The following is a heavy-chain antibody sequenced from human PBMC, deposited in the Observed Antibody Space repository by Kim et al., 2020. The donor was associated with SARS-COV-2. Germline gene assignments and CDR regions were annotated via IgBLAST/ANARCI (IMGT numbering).Heavy chain of an antibody. D-gene: IGHD6-19*01. CDR3: AKDQRPGIAVAGTGDFD. J-gene: IGHJ2*01. CDR1: GFTFDDYA. V-gene: IGHV3-9*01. CDR2: ISWNSGSI. Sequence: GGSLRLSCAASGFTFDDYAMHWVRQAPGKGLEWVSGISWNSGSIGYADSVKGRFTISRDNAKNSLYLQMNSLRAEDTALYYCAKDQRPGIAVAGTGDFD.